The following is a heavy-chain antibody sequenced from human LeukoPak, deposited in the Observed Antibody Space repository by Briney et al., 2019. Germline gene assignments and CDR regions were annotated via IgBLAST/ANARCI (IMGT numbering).Heavy chain of an antibody. J-gene: IGHJ4*02. Sequence: GGSLRLSCAASGFTFSSHWMAWVRQAPGKGLEWVANMEQEGSEKYYVDSVKGRFTISRDNAKNSLYLQMSSLRVEDTAVYACARSAGEYRGLDYWGQGALVTVSS. D-gene: IGHD5-12*01. V-gene: IGHV3-7*01. CDR1: GFTFSSHW. CDR3: ARSAGEYRGLDY. CDR2: MEQEGSEK.